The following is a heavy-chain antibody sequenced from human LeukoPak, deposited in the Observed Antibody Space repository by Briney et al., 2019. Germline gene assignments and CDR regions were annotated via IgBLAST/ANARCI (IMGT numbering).Heavy chain of an antibody. V-gene: IGHV4-39*07. CDR1: GGSISSSSHC. D-gene: IGHD6-19*01. CDR2: ISYTGTT. J-gene: IGHJ4*02. CDR3: ARGAAVAGTKPEYFDY. Sequence: SETLSLTCTVSGGSISSSSHCWGWIRQPPGQGLEWIGSISYTGTTYYNPSLKSRVTISVDTSKNQFSLKLSSVTAADTAVYYCARGAAVAGTKPEYFDYWGQGTLVTVSS.